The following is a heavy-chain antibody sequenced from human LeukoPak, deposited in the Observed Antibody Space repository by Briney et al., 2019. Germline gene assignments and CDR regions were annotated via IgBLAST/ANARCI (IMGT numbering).Heavy chain of an antibody. Sequence: GASVKVSCKASGGTFSSYAISWVRQAPGQGLEWMGGIIPIFGTANYAQKFQGRVTITTDESTSTAYMELSSLRSEDTAVYYCARDSNFWSGYYKDNWFDPWGQGTPVTVSS. CDR2: IIPIFGTA. CDR1: GGTFSSYA. CDR3: ARDSNFWSGYYKDNWFDP. J-gene: IGHJ5*02. V-gene: IGHV1-69*05. D-gene: IGHD3-3*01.